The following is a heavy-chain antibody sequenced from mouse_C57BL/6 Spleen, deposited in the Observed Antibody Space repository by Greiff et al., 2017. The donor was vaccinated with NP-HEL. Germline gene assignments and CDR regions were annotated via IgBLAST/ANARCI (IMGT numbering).Heavy chain of an antibody. D-gene: IGHD1-1*01. CDR1: GFTFSSYA. J-gene: IGHJ1*03. CDR2: ISSGGDYI. V-gene: IGHV5-9-1*02. CDR3: TREGGTVVHWYFDV. Sequence: EVKLMESGEGLVKPGGSLKLSCAASGFTFSSYAMSWVRQTPEKRLEWVAYISSGGDYIYYADTVKGRFTISRDNARNTLYLQMSSLKSEDTAMYYCTREGGTVVHWYFDVWGTGTTVTVSS.